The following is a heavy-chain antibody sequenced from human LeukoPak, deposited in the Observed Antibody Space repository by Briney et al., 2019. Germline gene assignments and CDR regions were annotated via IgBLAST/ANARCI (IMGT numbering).Heavy chain of an antibody. J-gene: IGHJ4*02. Sequence: ASVKVSCNASGYTITSYGISWERQAPGQGLEWMGWISAYNGSTNYAQKFQGRVTMTTDTSTSAASMVLRSLRSDGTAGDYFAWEVYTLDYWGQETLVTVSS. CDR3: AWEVYTLDY. D-gene: IGHD2-2*02. V-gene: IGHV1-18*01. CDR1: GYTITSYG. CDR2: ISAYNGST.